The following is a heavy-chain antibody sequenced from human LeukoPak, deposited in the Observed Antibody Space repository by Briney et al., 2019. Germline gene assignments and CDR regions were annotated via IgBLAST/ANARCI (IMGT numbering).Heavy chain of an antibody. J-gene: IGHJ4*02. D-gene: IGHD1-26*01. CDR1: GYTFTSYG. Sequence: ASVKVSCKASGYTFTSYGISWVRQAPGQGLEWMGWINPNSGGTNYAQKFQGWVTMTRDTSISTAYMELSRLRSDDTAVYYCARSLGYSGSYYYYFDYWGQGTLVTVSS. CDR3: ARSLGYSGSYYYYFDY. CDR2: INPNSGGT. V-gene: IGHV1-2*04.